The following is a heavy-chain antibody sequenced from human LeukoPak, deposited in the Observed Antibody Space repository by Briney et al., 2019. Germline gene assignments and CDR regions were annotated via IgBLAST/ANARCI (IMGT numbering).Heavy chain of an antibody. CDR3: ARDSTLWFGEADY. Sequence: SETLSLTCTVSGYSISSGYYWGWIRQPPGKGLEWIGSIYHSGSTYYNPSLKSRVTISVDTSKNQFSLKLSSVTAADTAVYYCARDSTLWFGEADYWGQGTLVTVSS. CDR1: GYSISSGYY. V-gene: IGHV4-38-2*02. CDR2: IYHSGST. J-gene: IGHJ4*02. D-gene: IGHD3-10*01.